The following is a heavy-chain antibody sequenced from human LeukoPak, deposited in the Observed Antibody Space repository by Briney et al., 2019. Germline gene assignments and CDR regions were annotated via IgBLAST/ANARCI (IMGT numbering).Heavy chain of an antibody. V-gene: IGHV1-69*05. Sequence: SVKVSCTASGGTFSSYAISWVRQAPGQGLEWMGRIIPIFGTANYAQKFQGRVTITTDESTSTAYMELSSLRSEDTAVYYCAANQNGYSSSWYLSFDYWGQGTLVTVSS. CDR1: GGTFSSYA. CDR3: AANQNGYSSSWYLSFDY. D-gene: IGHD6-13*01. J-gene: IGHJ4*02. CDR2: IIPIFGTA.